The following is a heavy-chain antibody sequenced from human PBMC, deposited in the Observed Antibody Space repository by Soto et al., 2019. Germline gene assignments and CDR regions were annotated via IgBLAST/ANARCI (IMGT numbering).Heavy chain of an antibody. CDR1: GFTFSRFQ. J-gene: IGHJ4*02. Sequence: PXESLSLSCAASGFTFSRFQSHWVRQAPGKGLEWISYISSSGSTSYYASSVEGRFTISRDNANNSVYLQMDSLRAEDTALYYCTRAAWFPYLSFYWGQGALVTVSS. CDR2: ISSSGSTS. CDR3: TRAAWFPYLSFY. V-gene: IGHV3-48*03. D-gene: IGHD3-10*01.